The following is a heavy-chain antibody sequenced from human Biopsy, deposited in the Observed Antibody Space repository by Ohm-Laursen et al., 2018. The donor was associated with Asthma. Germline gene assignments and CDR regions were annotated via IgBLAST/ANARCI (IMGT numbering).Heavy chain of an antibody. CDR1: SGSGGYMRSGHYY. CDR3: VRGSSSWHHGPFHYYYGLDV. Sequence: SETLSLTCSLSSGSGGYMRSGHYYWGWIRQPPGKGLEWIGSIYYSGTTYYNPSLESRVTVSADTSKKQFSLKLTSVTAADTAVYYCVRGSSSWHHGPFHYYYGLDVWGQGTTATVSS. J-gene: IGHJ6*02. D-gene: IGHD6-13*01. V-gene: IGHV4-39*01. CDR2: IYYSGTT.